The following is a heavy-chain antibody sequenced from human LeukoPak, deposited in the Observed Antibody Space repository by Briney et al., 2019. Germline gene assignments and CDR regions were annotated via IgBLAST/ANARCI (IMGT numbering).Heavy chain of an antibody. V-gene: IGHV3-21*01. Sequence: GGSLRLSCAATGFTLSGHSMNWVRQAPGKGLDWVSSISPTSAYIYYQDSVKGRFTISRDDAKNSLYLEMDSLGAEDTAVYYCAKVGSVVVSYFDYWGQGTLVTVSS. CDR3: AKVGSVVVSYFDY. J-gene: IGHJ4*02. CDR1: GFTLSGHS. CDR2: ISPTSAYI. D-gene: IGHD2-2*01.